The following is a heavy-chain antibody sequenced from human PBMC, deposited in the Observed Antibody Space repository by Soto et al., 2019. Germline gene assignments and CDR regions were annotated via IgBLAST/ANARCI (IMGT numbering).Heavy chain of an antibody. J-gene: IGHJ4*02. CDR3: ARDAYDILTGFDY. D-gene: IGHD3-9*01. V-gene: IGHV4-59*01. CDR2: IYYSGST. Sequence: PSETLSLTCTVSGGSISSYYWSWIRQPPGKGLEWIGYIYYSGSTNYNPSLKSRVTISVDTSKNQFSLKLSSVTAADTAVYYCARDAYDILTGFDYWGQGTLVTVSS. CDR1: GGSISSYY.